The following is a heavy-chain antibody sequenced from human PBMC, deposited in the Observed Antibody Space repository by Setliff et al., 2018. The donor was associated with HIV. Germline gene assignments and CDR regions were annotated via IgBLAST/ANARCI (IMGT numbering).Heavy chain of an antibody. V-gene: IGHV3-30*01. CDR1: GFTFSRSA. D-gene: IGHD1-20*01. CDR3: ARDYSRYTWNYFDY. CDR2: ISNDGSNK. J-gene: IGHJ4*02. Sequence: GGSLRLSCAASGFTFSRSAVHWVRQAPGKGLEWVAVISNDGSNKFYADSVKGRFTISRDNSKNTVYLQMNSLRTEDTALYYCARDYSRYTWNYFDYWGQGTLVTVSS.